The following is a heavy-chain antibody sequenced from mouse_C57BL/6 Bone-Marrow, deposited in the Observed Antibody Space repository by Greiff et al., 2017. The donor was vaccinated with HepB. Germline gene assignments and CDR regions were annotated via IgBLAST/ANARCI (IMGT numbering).Heavy chain of an antibody. D-gene: IGHD1-1*01. CDR3: AKIPIYYYGSRYYYAMDY. CDR1: GFSLTSYG. Sequence: VKLMESGPGLVQPSQSLSITCTVSGFSLTSYGVHWVRQSPGKGLEWLGVIWRGGSTDYNAAFMSRLSITKDNSKSQVFFKMNSLQADDTAIYYCAKIPIYYYGSRYYYAMDYWGQGTSVTVSS. V-gene: IGHV2-5*01. J-gene: IGHJ4*01. CDR2: IWRGGST.